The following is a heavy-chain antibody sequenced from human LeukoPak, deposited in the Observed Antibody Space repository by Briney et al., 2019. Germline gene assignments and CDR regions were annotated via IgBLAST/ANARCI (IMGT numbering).Heavy chain of an antibody. Sequence: SSGGYYWSWFRQAPGKGLEWVGFIRSKAYGGTTEYAASVKGRFTISRDDSKSIAYLQMNSLKTEDTAVYYCTFRLRFRGDWFDPWGQGTLVTVSS. V-gene: IGHV3-49*03. CDR1: SSGGYY. CDR2: IRSKAYGGTT. D-gene: IGHD3-3*01. J-gene: IGHJ5*02. CDR3: TFRLRFRGDWFDP.